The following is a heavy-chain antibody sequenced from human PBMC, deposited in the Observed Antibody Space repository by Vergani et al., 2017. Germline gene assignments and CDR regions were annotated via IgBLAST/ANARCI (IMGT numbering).Heavy chain of an antibody. Sequence: QVQLVESGGGVVQPGRSLRLSCAASGFTFSSYGMHWVRQAPGKGLEWVAVIWYDGSNKYYADSVKGRFTISRDNSKNTLYLQMNSLRAEDTAVYYCAKEYYDFWSGPHAGGANAYWGQGTLVTVSS. CDR1: GFTFSSYG. J-gene: IGHJ4*02. D-gene: IGHD3-3*01. CDR3: AKEYYDFWSGPHAGGANAY. V-gene: IGHV3-33*06. CDR2: IWYDGSNK.